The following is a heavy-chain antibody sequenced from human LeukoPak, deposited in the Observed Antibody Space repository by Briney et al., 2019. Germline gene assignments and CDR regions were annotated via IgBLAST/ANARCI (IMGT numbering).Heavy chain of an antibody. D-gene: IGHD2-21*01. CDR3: ARGERGVIISWSAFFDC. CDR2: IYTSGST. CDR1: GGSISSDY. Sequence: SETLSLICTVPGGSISSDYWSWIRQPAGKGREWIGRIYTSGSTNYNPSLKSRVTMSVDTSKNQFSLKPSSVTAADTAVYYCARGERGVIISWSAFFDCWGQGTLVTVSS. J-gene: IGHJ4*02. V-gene: IGHV4-4*07.